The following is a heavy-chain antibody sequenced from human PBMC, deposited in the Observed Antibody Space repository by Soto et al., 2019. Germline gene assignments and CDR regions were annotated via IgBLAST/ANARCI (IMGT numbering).Heavy chain of an antibody. CDR1: GGTFTSYS. CDR3: ARDGLGTTRRYFDS. Sequence: QVQLVQSGAAVKKPGSSVKVSCKASGGTFTSYSITWVRQAPGQGLEWMGRIIPVLGIVNYAQKFQGRVTITADKSTTTAYMEWSSLRSEDTAVYYWARDGLGTTRRYFDSWGQGTLVTVSS. V-gene: IGHV1-69*04. CDR2: IIPVLGIV. D-gene: IGHD1-1*01. J-gene: IGHJ4*02.